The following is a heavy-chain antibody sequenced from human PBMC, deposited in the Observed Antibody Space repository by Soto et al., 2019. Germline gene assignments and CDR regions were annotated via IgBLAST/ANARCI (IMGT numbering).Heavy chain of an antibody. J-gene: IGHJ4*02. D-gene: IGHD6-19*01. Sequence: GGSLRLSCAASGFTFSSYWMSWVRQAPGKGLEWVANIKQDGSEKYYVDSVKGRFTISRDNAKNSLYLQMNSLRAEDTAVYYCARETTVAGLYYFDYWGQGXLVTVYS. CDR1: GFTFSSYW. CDR2: IKQDGSEK. CDR3: ARETTVAGLYYFDY. V-gene: IGHV3-7*01.